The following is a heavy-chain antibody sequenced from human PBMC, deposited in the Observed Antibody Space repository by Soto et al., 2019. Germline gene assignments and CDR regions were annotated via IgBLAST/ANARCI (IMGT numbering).Heavy chain of an antibody. D-gene: IGHD3-3*01. CDR1: GFTFSSYA. J-gene: IGHJ4*02. V-gene: IGHV3-30-3*01. CDR2: ISYDGSNK. Sequence: GGSLRLSCAASGFTFSSYAMHWVRQAPGKGLEWVAVISYDGSNKYYADSVKGRITISRDNSKNTLYLQMNSLRAEDTAVYYCARAPPFWSGYSELGYWGQGTLVTVSS. CDR3: ARAPPFWSGYSELGY.